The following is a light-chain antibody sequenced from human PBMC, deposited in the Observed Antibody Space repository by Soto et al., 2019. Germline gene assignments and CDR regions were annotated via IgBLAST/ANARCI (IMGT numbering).Light chain of an antibody. CDR2: RNN. V-gene: IGLV1-47*01. CDR3: AAWDDSLSGRV. Sequence: QLVLTQPPSASGTPGQRVTISCSGSISNIGSNYVYWYQQLPGTAPKLLIYRNNQRPSGVPDRFSGSKSGTSASLAISGLRSEDEADYYCAAWDDSLSGRVFGGGTKLTVL. J-gene: IGLJ3*02. CDR1: ISNIGSNY.